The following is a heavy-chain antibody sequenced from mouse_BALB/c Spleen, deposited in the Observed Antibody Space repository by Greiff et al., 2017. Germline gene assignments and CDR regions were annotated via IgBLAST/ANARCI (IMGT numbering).Heavy chain of an antibody. Sequence: EVKLVESGPGLVKPSQSLSLTCTVTGYSITSDYAWNWIRQFPGNKLEWMGYISYSGSTSYNPSLKSRISITRDTSKNQFFLQLNSVTTEDTATYYCARSGTDYAMDYWGQGTSVTVSS. V-gene: IGHV3-2*02. D-gene: IGHD3-1*01. CDR3: ARSGTDYAMDY. CDR1: GYSITSDYA. CDR2: ISYSGST. J-gene: IGHJ4*01.